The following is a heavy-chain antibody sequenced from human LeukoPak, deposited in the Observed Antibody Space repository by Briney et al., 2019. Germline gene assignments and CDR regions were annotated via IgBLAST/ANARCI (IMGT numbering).Heavy chain of an antibody. J-gene: IGHJ4*02. CDR1: GITVGANC. CDR3: AKDFDIVVVPAAI. V-gene: IGHV3-23*01. D-gene: IGHD2-2*01. Sequence: PGGSLRLSCTVSGITVGANCMSWVRQAPGKGLEWVSAISGSGGSTYYADSVKGRFTISRDNSKNTLYLQMNSLRAEDTAVYCCAKDFDIVVVPAAIWGQGTLVTVSS. CDR2: ISGSGGST.